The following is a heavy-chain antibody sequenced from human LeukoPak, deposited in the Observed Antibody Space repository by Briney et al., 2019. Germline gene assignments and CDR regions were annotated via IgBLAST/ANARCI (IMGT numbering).Heavy chain of an antibody. CDR1: GGSISSYY. CDR3: ARRNTFSWFDP. D-gene: IGHD2-2*02. V-gene: IGHV4-59*08. J-gene: IGHJ5*02. Sequence: SETLSLTCTVSGGSISSYYWSWIRQPPGKGLEWIGYIYYSGSTNYNPSLKSRVTISVDTSKNQFSLKLSSVTAADTAVYYCARRNTFSWFDPWGQGTLVTVSS. CDR2: IYYSGST.